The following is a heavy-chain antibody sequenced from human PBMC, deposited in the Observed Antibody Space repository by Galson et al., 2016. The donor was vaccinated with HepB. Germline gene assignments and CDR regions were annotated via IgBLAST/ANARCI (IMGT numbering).Heavy chain of an antibody. Sequence: SETLSLTCAVSGDSISSNNWWTWVRQSPGKGLEWIGEIYRSGTANYNPSLKSRVTMSVDTSKNQFSLSLSSVTAADTAVYYCASGGSGWINRFDPWGQGTLVTVSS. D-gene: IGHD6-19*01. J-gene: IGHJ5*02. V-gene: IGHV4-4*02. CDR1: GDSISSNNW. CDR3: ASGGSGWINRFDP. CDR2: IYRSGTA.